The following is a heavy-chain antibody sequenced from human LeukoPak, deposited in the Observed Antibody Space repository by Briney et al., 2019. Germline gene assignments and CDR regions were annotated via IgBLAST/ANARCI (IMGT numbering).Heavy chain of an antibody. CDR1: GYTFTSYG. CDR3: ARSPGYCSSTSCYVLTD. V-gene: IGHV1-18*01. D-gene: IGHD2-2*01. J-gene: IGHJ4*02. CDR2: ISAYNGNT. Sequence: GASMKVSCKASGYTFTSYGIRWVRQAPGQGLEWMGWISAYNGNTNYAQKLQGRVTMTTDTSTSTAYMELRSLRSDDTAVYYCARSPGYCSSTSCYVLTDWGQGTLVTVSS.